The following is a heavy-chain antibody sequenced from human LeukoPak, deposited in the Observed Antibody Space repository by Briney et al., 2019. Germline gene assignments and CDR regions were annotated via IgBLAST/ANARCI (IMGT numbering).Heavy chain of an antibody. CDR1: GFTFSDYY. CDR2: ISSGGSTI. J-gene: IGHJ4*02. D-gene: IGHD3-22*01. V-gene: IGHV3-11*04. Sequence: GGSLRLSCAASGFTFSDYYMSYIRQAPGKGLEWVSYISSGGSTIYYADSVKGRFTISRDNAKNSLYLQMNSLRAEDTAVYYCAREGALSYYDSSGSLDYWGQGTLVTVSS. CDR3: AREGALSYYDSSGSLDY.